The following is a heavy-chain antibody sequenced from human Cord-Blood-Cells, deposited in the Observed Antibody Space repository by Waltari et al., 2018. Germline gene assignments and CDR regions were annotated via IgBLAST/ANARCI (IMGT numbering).Heavy chain of an antibody. V-gene: IGHV5-51*01. CDR2: IYPGYSDT. D-gene: IGHD7-27*01. CDR3: ARQDLGNLYYMDV. J-gene: IGHJ6*03. Sequence: EVQLVQSGAEVKKPGESLKISCKGSGYSFNSYWIGRVRQMPGKGLEWMGIIYPGYSDTSYSPSSQGQVTISADKSISTAYLQWSSLKASDTAMYYCARQDLGNLYYMDVWGKGTTVTVSS. CDR1: GYSFNSYW.